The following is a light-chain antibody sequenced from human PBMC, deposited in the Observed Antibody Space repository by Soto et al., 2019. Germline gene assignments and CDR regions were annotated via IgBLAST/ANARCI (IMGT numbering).Light chain of an antibody. V-gene: IGKV1-33*01. CDR1: QDISNY. CDR2: DAS. CDR3: QQYDNLPGT. Sequence: DIQMTQSPSSQSASVGDRVTMTCQASQDISNYLNWYQQRPGKAPKLLIYDASNLETGVPSRFSGSGSGTDFTFTISSLQPEDIATYYCQQYDNLPGTFGPGTKVDIK. J-gene: IGKJ3*01.